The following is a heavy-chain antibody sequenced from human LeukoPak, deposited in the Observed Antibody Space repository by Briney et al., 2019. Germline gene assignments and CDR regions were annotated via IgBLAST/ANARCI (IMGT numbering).Heavy chain of an antibody. D-gene: IGHD3-3*01. J-gene: IGHJ6*02. Sequence: GGSLRLSCAASGFTFSSYAMSWVRQAPGKGLEWVSGIRGSGATTKYADSVKGRFSISRDNSKNTLYVQMNSLRVEDTAVYYCAKGDVSGDYYYGMVVWGQGTTVTVSS. CDR3: AKGDVSGDYYYGMVV. CDR1: GFTFSSYA. V-gene: IGHV3-23*01. CDR2: IRGSGATT.